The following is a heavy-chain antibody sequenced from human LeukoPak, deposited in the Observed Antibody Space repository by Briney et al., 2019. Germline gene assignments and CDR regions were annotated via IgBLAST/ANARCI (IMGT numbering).Heavy chain of an antibody. CDR2: ISNGGGTI. J-gene: IGHJ4*02. CDR3: ARDFSARGGSYFDY. Sequence: GGSLRLSCAASGFXFSSYAMTWVRQAPGKGQECVSSISNGGGTIYYADSVKGRFTISRDNTHNSLYLQMDSLRAEDTAVYSCARDFSARGGSYFDYWGQGSLVTVSS. V-gene: IGHV3-21*01. CDR1: GFXFSSYA. D-gene: IGHD1-26*01.